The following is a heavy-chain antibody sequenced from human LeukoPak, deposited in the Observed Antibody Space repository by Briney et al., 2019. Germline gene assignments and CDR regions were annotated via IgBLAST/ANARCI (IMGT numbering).Heavy chain of an antibody. CDR3: ARDGDERDYGGNSVAFDI. Sequence: SETLSLTCTVSGGSISTYYWSWIRQHPGKGLEWIGYIYYSGSTYYNPSLKSRVTISVDTSKNQFSLKLSSVTAADTAVYYCARDGDERDYGGNSVAFDIWGQGTMVTVSS. V-gene: IGHV4-59*06. CDR2: IYYSGST. CDR1: GGSISTYY. J-gene: IGHJ3*02. D-gene: IGHD4-23*01.